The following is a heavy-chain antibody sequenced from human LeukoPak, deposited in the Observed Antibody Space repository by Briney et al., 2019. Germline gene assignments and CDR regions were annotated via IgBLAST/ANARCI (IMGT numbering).Heavy chain of an antibody. V-gene: IGHV3-48*01. CDR2: ISSSSSTI. D-gene: IGHD1-26*01. Sequence: GGSLRLSCAASGFTFSSYSMNWVRQAPGKGLEWVSYISSSSSTIYYADSVKGRFTISRDNAKNSLYLQMNSLRAEDTAVYYCARGFVGATHEYYQHWGQGTLVTVSS. CDR3: ARGFVGATHEYYQH. CDR1: GFTFSSYS. J-gene: IGHJ1*01.